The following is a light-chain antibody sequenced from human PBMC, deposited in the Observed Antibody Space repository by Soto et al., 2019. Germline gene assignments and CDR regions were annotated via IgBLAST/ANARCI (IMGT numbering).Light chain of an antibody. CDR2: SNN. J-gene: IGLJ3*02. V-gene: IGLV1-44*01. CDR3: AAWDDSLNGWV. Sequence: QSVLTQPPSASGTPGQRVTMSCSGSSSNIGSKTVNWYQQLPGTAPKLLIYSNNQRPSGVPDRFSGSKSGTSAALAISGLPSEDEADYYCAAWDDSLNGWVFGGGTKLTVL. CDR1: SSNIGSKT.